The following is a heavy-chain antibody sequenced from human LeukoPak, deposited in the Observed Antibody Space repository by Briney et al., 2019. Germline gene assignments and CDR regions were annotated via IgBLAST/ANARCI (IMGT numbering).Heavy chain of an antibody. CDR3: TTDPADIVVVVGFDP. J-gene: IGHJ5*02. D-gene: IGHD2-15*01. Sequence: PGRSLRLSCAASGFTFSSYGMHWVRQAPGKGLEWVAVIWYDGSNKYYADSVKGRFTISRDNSKNTLYLQMNSLRTEDTAVYYCTTDPADIVVVVGFDPWGQGTLVTVSS. CDR2: IWYDGSNK. CDR1: GFTFSSYG. V-gene: IGHV3-33*01.